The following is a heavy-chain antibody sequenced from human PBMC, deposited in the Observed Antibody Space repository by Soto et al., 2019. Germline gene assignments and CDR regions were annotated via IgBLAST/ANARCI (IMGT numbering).Heavy chain of an antibody. Sequence: GGSLRLSCAASGFTFSDYYMSWIRQAPGKGLEWVSYISSSSSYTNYADSVKGRFTISRDNAKNTLYLQMNSLRVEDAAVYYCARSYSYPYYFDYWGQGTPVTVSS. D-gene: IGHD5-18*01. CDR1: GFTFSDYY. CDR2: ISSSSSYT. CDR3: ARSYSYPYYFDY. J-gene: IGHJ4*02. V-gene: IGHV3-11*06.